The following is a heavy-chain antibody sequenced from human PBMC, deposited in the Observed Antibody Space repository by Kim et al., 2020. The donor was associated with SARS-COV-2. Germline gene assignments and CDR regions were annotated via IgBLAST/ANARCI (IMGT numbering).Heavy chain of an antibody. J-gene: IGHJ4*02. CDR2: IYYSGST. D-gene: IGHD4-17*01. V-gene: IGHV4-31*03. CDR1: GGSISSGGYY. CDR3: ARGLAVTTCPDY. Sequence: SETLSLTCTVSGGSISSGGYYWSWIRQHPGKGLEWIGYIYYSGSTYYNPSLKSRVTISVDTSKNQFSLKLSSVTAADTAVYYCARGLAVTTCPDYWGQGTPVTVSS.